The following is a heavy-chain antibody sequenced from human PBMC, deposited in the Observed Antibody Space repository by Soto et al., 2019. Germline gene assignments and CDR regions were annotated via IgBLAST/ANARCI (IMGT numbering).Heavy chain of an antibody. D-gene: IGHD2-2*01. Sequence: PGGSLRLSCAASGFTFSSYAMHWVRQAPGKGLEWVAVISYDGSNKYYADSVKGRFTISRDNSKNTLYLQMNSLRAEDTAGYYCARDSRRYCSSTSCSINFYYYYGMDVWGQGTTVTVS. CDR2: ISYDGSNK. CDR3: ARDSRRYCSSTSCSINFYYYYGMDV. V-gene: IGHV3-30-3*01. CDR1: GFTFSSYA. J-gene: IGHJ6*02.